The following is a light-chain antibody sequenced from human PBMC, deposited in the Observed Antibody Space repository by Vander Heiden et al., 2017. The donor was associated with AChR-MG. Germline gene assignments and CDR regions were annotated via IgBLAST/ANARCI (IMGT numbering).Light chain of an antibody. V-gene: IGKV3-20*01. J-gene: IGKJ1*01. CDR3: QQDDNSPWT. Sequence: EIVLTQSPGTLSVSPGERATLSCRASQSVSSSYLAWYQQKPGQAPRLLIFGASSRATGIPDRFSGSGSGTNFTLTISRPEPEDFAVYFCQQDDNSPWTFGQGTKVEIK. CDR1: QSVSSSY. CDR2: GAS.